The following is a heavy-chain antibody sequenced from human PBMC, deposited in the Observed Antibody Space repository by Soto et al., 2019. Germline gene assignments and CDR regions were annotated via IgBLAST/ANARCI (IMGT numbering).Heavy chain of an antibody. CDR1: GFVYNTYA. CDR3: VRGIPFQYSNNWLHWYFDL. CDR2: IWNDGSKK. D-gene: IGHD1-1*01. Sequence: VQLVESGGGVVQPGMSLRLSCAASGFVYNTYAMHWVRLSPGKGLEWVALIWNDGSKKYYVDSVKGRFTISRDNSQNTPNLQMDSLRAEDTAVYFCVRGIPFQYSNNWLHWYFDLWGRGTQVTVSS. V-gene: IGHV3-33*01. J-gene: IGHJ2*01.